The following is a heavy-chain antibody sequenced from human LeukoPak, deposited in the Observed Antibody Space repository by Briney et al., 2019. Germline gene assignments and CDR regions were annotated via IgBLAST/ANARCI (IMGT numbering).Heavy chain of an antibody. CDR1: GGSISSYY. V-gene: IGHV4-59*01. D-gene: IGHD3-22*01. CDR3: ARSHTNYYDSSGYYYY. Sequence: SETLSPTCTVSGGSISSYYWSWIRQPPGKGLEWIGYIYYNGSTNYNPSLKSRATISVHTSKNQFSLKLSSVTAADTAVYYCARSHTNYYDSSGYYYYWGQGTQVTVS. J-gene: IGHJ4*02. CDR2: IYYNGST.